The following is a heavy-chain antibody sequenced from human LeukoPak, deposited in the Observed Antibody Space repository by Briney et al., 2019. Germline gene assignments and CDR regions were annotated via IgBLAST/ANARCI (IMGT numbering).Heavy chain of an antibody. CDR1: GGTFSSYV. Sequence: VASVKVSCKASGGTFSSYVINWVRQAPGQGLEWMGGIIPILRTPDYAQKFQGRVTITADESTNTVYMELNSLISEDTAIYYCAKKGAVYYDSSGYPYWGQGTLVTVSS. CDR3: AKKGAVYYDSSGYPY. J-gene: IGHJ4*02. V-gene: IGHV1-69*13. D-gene: IGHD3-22*01. CDR2: IIPILRTP.